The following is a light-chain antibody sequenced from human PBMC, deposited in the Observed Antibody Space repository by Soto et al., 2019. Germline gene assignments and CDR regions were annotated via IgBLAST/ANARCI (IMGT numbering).Light chain of an antibody. Sequence: DIQMTQSPSTLSASVGDRVFITCRASQNIRTWLAWYQQKPGKAPNLLISDASNLQRGLPSRFSGSGSKTDFTLIINNVQPDDFETYYCQQYDGSPYTVGQGTRLEIK. J-gene: IGKJ2*01. CDR3: QQYDGSPYT. V-gene: IGKV1-5*01. CDR2: DAS. CDR1: QNIRTW.